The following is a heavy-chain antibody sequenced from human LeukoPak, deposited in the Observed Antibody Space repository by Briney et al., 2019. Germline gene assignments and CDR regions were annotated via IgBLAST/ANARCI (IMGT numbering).Heavy chain of an antibody. Sequence: GASVKVSCKTSGYTFTSYYMHWVRQAPGQGLEWMGIINPSGGSTSYAQKFQGRVTMTRDTSTSTVYMELSSLRSEDTAVYYCARDGRFRVLELLADAGYYMDVWGKGTTVTVSS. J-gene: IGHJ6*03. D-gene: IGHD1-7*01. CDR3: ARDGRFRVLELLADAGYYMDV. V-gene: IGHV1-46*01. CDR1: GYTFTSYY. CDR2: INPSGGST.